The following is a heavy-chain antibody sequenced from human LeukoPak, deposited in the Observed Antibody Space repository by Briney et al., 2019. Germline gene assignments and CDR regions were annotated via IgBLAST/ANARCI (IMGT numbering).Heavy chain of an antibody. J-gene: IGHJ5*02. V-gene: IGHV4-34*01. D-gene: IGHD2-15*01. Sequence: SETLSLTCAVYGGSFSGYYWSWIRQPPGKGLEWIGEINHSGSTNYNPSLKSRVTISVDTSKNQFSLKLSSVTAADTAVYYCARHRCSGGSCYPMNWFDPWGQGTLVTVSS. CDR2: INHSGST. CDR3: ARHRCSGGSCYPMNWFDP. CDR1: GGSFSGYY.